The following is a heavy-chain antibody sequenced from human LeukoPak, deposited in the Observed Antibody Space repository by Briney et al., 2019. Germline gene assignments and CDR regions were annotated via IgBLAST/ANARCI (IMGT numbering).Heavy chain of an antibody. CDR3: ARDGLAAAGDDY. V-gene: IGHV4-39*07. D-gene: IGHD6-13*01. CDR1: GGSISSSSYY. Sequence: SGTLSLTCTVSGGSISSSSYYWGWIRQPPGKGLEWIGSIYYSGSTYYNPSLKSRVTISVDTSKNQFSLKLSSVTAADTAVYYCARDGLAAAGDDYWGQGTLVTVSS. J-gene: IGHJ4*02. CDR2: IYYSGST.